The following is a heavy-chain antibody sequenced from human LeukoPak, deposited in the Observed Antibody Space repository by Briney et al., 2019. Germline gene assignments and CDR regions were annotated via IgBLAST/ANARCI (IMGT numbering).Heavy chain of an antibody. Sequence: GGSLRLSCAASGFTFNNHAMNWARQAPGKGLEWVSTINESGGSKYYPDSVKGRFTISRDNSKNTLYLQMNSLRVEDTAVYYCAREGVGVLNDAFVIWGQGTMVTVSS. CDR2: INESGGSK. V-gene: IGHV3-23*01. CDR3: AREGVGVLNDAFVI. CDR1: GFTFNNHA. D-gene: IGHD1-26*01. J-gene: IGHJ3*02.